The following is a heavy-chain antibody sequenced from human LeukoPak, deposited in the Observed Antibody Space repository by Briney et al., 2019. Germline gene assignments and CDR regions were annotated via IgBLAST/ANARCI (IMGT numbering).Heavy chain of an antibody. Sequence: HPGGSLRLSCAASGFTFGSYAMSWVRQAPGKGLEWVSAISGNGGRTYYADSVKGRFTISRENSRNKLYLQMNSLRVEEAALYYLANAPPGGREPLVT. J-gene: IGHJ5*02. CDR2: ISGNGGRT. CDR1: GFTFGSYA. V-gene: IGHV3-23*01. CDR3: ANAPP.